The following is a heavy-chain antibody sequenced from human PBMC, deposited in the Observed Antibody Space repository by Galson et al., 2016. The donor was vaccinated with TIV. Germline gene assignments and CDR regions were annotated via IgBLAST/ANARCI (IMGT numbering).Heavy chain of an antibody. CDR3: ARAPGYSGYSYGYFDS. CDR2: IYPRDSET. Sequence: QSGAEVKKPEESLRISCKASGDSISSYWVGWVRQIPGKGLEWMGIIYPRDSETRYSPSFHGQVTISADESISTVYLQWRSLKASDTAMYFCARAPGYSGYSYGYFDSWGQGTLVTVSS. CDR1: GDSISSYW. D-gene: IGHD5-18*01. J-gene: IGHJ4*02. V-gene: IGHV5-51*03.